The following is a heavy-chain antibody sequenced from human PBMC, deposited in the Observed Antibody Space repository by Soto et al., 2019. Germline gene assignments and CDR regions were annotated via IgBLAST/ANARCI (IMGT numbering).Heavy chain of an antibody. V-gene: IGHV3-23*01. D-gene: IGHD2-8*02. CDR1: GFTFSSYA. CDR3: ALQPLVPSYFQH. CDR2: ISGSGGST. J-gene: IGHJ1*01. Sequence: GGSLRLSCAASGFTFSSYAMSWVRQAPGKGLEWVSAISGSGGSTYYADSVKGRFTISRDNSKNTRYLQMNSLRAEDTAVYYCALQPLVPSYFQHWGQGTLVTVSS.